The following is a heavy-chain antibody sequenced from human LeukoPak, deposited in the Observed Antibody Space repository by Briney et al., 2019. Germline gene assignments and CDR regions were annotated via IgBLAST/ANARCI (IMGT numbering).Heavy chain of an antibody. V-gene: IGHV3-48*01. CDR3: ARDRIKSGSYYFDY. D-gene: IGHD1-26*01. J-gene: IGHJ4*02. CDR2: ISGRSSTI. CDR1: AFTFSDSS. Sequence: GGSLRLSCAASAFTFSDSSMSWVRQAPGKGLEWVSYISGRSSTIYYADSVKGRFTISRDNAKNLMYLQMNSLRAEDTAVYYCARDRIKSGSYYFDYWGQGTLVTVSS.